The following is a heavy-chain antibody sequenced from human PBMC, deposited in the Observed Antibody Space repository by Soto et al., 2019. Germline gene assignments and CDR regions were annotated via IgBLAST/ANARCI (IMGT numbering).Heavy chain of an antibody. CDR1: GFTFNTHC. J-gene: IGHJ4*02. Sequence: GGSLRLSCTASGFTFNTHCMNWVRQAPGKGLVWVSAIYFNGITTNYADSVKGRLTVSRDNSKNTVYLHVNTLRDEDTAVYYCARGGAMGVDYWGQGTMVTVSS. CDR3: ARGGAMGVDY. D-gene: IGHD1-26*01. CDR2: IYFNGITT. V-gene: IGHV3-74*01.